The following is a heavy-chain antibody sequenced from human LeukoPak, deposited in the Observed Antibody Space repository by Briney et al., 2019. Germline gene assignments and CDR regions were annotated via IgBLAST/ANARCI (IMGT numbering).Heavy chain of an antibody. CDR2: TKSKTDVGAT. CDR1: GFTFSAYA. J-gene: IGHJ3*02. V-gene: IGHV3-15*01. Sequence: PGGSLRLSCEASGFTFSAYAMTWVGQAPGKGLEWVGRTKSKTDVGATDYAAPVKGRFPISRDYSKTALHLQMNSLKTDATAVYYCTKDRYYYGSGSYDGFDIRGQGTMVTVSS. D-gene: IGHD3-10*01. CDR3: TKDRYYYGSGSYDGFDI.